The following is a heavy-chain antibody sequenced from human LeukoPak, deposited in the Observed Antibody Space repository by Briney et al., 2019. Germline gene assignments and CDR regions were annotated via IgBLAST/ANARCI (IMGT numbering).Heavy chain of an antibody. CDR3: ARDRYYYDSSGYYYIDY. V-gene: IGHV4-4*07. CDR2: IHTSGST. CDR1: GGSITSYY. D-gene: IGHD3-22*01. J-gene: IGHJ4*02. Sequence: TSETLSLTCIVSGGSITSYYWSWIRQPAGKGLEWIGRIHTSGSTNYNPSLKSRVTMSGDTSKNQFSLKLSSVTAADTSVYYCARDRYYYDSSGYYYIDYWGQGTPVTVSS.